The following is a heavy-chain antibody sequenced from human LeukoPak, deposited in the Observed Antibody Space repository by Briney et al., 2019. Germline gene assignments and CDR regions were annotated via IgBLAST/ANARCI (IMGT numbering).Heavy chain of an antibody. CDR1: GFTFSDYY. CDR3: AKDSSTDAFDI. Sequence: PGGSLRLSCAASGFTFSDYYMSWIRQAPGKGLEWVSSISSSSSYIYYADSVKGRFTISRDNAKNSLYLQMNSLRAEDTAVYYCAKDSSTDAFDIWGQGTMVTVSS. CDR2: ISSSSSYI. J-gene: IGHJ3*02. V-gene: IGHV3-11*06. D-gene: IGHD6-13*01.